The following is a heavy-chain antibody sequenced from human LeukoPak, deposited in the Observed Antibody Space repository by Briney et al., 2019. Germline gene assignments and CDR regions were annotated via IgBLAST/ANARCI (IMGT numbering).Heavy chain of an antibody. J-gene: IGHJ1*01. D-gene: IGHD3-22*01. CDR1: GFTFSKYW. CDR3: ATGSYYDSRGYYTFGS. V-gene: IGHV3-74*01. CDR2: INGDGSTT. Sequence: SGGSLRLSCAASGFTFSKYWMHWVRQVPGKGLVWVSLINGDGSTTNYADFVKGRFTISRDNAKNTLSLQVNSLRAEDTAVYYCATGSYYDSRGYYTFGSWGQGTLVTVSS.